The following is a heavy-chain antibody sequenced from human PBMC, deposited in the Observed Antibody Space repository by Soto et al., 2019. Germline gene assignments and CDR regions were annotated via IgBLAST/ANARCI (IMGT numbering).Heavy chain of an antibody. V-gene: IGHV3-23*01. Sequence: EVHLLESGGGLVQTGGALRLSCAASGFTFRRYVMRSVRQAPGKGLVWGSSISGSGATPYYEDSVEGRFTISRDNSKDRLFLQMHSLRAEDTAVYFCAKGLYDNSGYYYTNWGQGTLVTVSS. CDR2: ISGSGATP. CDR1: GFTFRRYV. CDR3: AKGLYDNSGYYYTN. D-gene: IGHD3-22*01. J-gene: IGHJ4*02.